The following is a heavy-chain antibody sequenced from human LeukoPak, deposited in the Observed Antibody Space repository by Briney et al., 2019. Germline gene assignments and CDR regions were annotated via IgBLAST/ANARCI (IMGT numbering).Heavy chain of an antibody. J-gene: IGHJ3*02. CDR3: VRDRIKNGYNAFDI. V-gene: IGHV3-74*01. D-gene: IGHD3-22*01. CDR2: INGDGAYT. Sequence: GGSLRLSCAASGFIFSSYWMYWVRQDPEKGLVWVSRINGDGAYTAYADSVQGRFTISRDNAKNTLYLQMSSLRAEDTALYYCVRDRIKNGYNAFDIWCQGTMVTVS. CDR1: GFIFSSYW.